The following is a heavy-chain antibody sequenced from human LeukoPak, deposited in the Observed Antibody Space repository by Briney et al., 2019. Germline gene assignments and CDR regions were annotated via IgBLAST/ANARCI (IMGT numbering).Heavy chain of an antibody. V-gene: IGHV3-23*01. D-gene: IGHD3-16*02. CDR3: AKTVSGSHSYQGGDY. Sequence: GRSLRLSCAASGFTFSNYAMHWVRQAPGKGLEWVSAISGSGGNTYYADSVKGRFTMSRDNSKNTLYLQMNSLRAEDTAVYFCAKTVSGSHSYQGGDYWGQGTLVTVST. J-gene: IGHJ4*02. CDR1: GFTFSNYA. CDR2: ISGSGGNT.